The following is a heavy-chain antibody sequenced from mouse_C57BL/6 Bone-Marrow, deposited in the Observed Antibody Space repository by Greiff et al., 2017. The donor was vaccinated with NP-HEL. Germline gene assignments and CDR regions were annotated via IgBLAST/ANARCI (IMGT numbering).Heavy chain of an antibody. Sequence: EVQRVESGEGLVKPGGSLKLSCAASGFTFSSYAMSWVRQTPEKRLEWVAYISSGGDYIYYADTVKGRFTISRDNARNTLYLQMSSLKSEDTAMYYCTRDDPHYYGSTYFDYWGQGTTLTVSS. CDR3: TRDDPHYYGSTYFDY. CDR1: GFTFSSYA. CDR2: ISSGGDYI. D-gene: IGHD1-1*01. J-gene: IGHJ2*01. V-gene: IGHV5-9-1*02.